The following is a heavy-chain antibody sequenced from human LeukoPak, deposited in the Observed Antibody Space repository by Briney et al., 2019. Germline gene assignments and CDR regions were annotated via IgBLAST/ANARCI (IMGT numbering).Heavy chain of an antibody. J-gene: IGHJ5*02. Sequence: GSLRLSCAASGFTFSDYYMSWIRQAPGKGLEWVSYISSSGSTIYYADSVKGRFTISRDNSKNTLYLQMNSLRAEDTAVYYCAKDTVGARNWFDPWGQGTLVTVSS. CDR3: AKDTVGARNWFDP. CDR2: ISSSGSTI. D-gene: IGHD1-26*01. CDR1: GFTFSDYY. V-gene: IGHV3-11*01.